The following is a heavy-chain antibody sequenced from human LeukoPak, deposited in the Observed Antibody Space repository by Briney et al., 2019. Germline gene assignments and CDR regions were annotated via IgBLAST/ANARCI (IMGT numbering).Heavy chain of an antibody. D-gene: IGHD3-22*01. V-gene: IGHV3-23*01. CDR2: NSGSGGST. Sequence: GGPLRLSCAASGFTFSSYAMSWVRQAPGEGLEWVSANSGSGGSTYYADTVKSRFTTSRDNSKNTMYLQMNSLRAEDTGVYYCAKADGNYYDSSGLPSDYWGQGTLVTVSS. CDR1: GFTFSSYA. J-gene: IGHJ4*02. CDR3: AKADGNYYDSSGLPSDY.